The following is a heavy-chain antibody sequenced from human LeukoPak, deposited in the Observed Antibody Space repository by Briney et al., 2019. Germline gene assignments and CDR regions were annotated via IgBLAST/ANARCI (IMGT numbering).Heavy chain of an antibody. CDR3: TTRRQDGC. D-gene: IGHD6-25*01. Sequence: GGSLRHSCAASGFTFSNAWMSWVRQAPGKGLEWVGRIKSKIDGGTIDYAAPVKGRFTISRDDSRNTLYLQMNSLKTEDTAVYYCTTRRQDGCWGQGTLVTVS. J-gene: IGHJ4*02. CDR1: GFTFSNAW. V-gene: IGHV3-15*01. CDR2: IKSKIDGGTI.